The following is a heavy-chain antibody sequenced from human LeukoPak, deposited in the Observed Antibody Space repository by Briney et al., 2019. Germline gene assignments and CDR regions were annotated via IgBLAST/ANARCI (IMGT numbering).Heavy chain of an antibody. CDR2: IYVTGST. D-gene: IGHD3-16*02. V-gene: IGHV4-59*08. CDR3: ARHIGGGIEDMDV. J-gene: IGHJ6*03. CDR1: GGSIGTYY. Sequence: SETLSLTCTVSGGSIGTYYWSWIRQSPGKGLEWIGYIYVTGSTRYNPYLQSRVTISVDTSRNQFFLKMSSVTATDTAVYYCARHIGGGIEDMDVWGKGTKVTVSS.